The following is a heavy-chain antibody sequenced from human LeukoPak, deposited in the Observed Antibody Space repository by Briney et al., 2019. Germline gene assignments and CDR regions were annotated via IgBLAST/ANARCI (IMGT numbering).Heavy chain of an antibody. CDR3: ARGGWLQLGNYFDY. Sequence: PGGSLRLSCAASGFTFSIYGMHWVRQAPGEGLEWVSVIQYDGRSESHADSVKGRFTISRDNSKNTLYLQMSSLRAEDTAVYYCARGGWLQLGNYFDYWGQGTLVTVSS. J-gene: IGHJ4*02. CDR2: IQYDGRSE. D-gene: IGHD5-24*01. V-gene: IGHV3-30*02. CDR1: GFTFSIYG.